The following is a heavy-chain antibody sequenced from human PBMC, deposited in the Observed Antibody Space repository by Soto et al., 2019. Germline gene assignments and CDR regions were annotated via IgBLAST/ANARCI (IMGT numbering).Heavy chain of an antibody. D-gene: IGHD2-15*01. V-gene: IGHV3-33*08. CDR3: ARVGGSTNYYYYYGMYV. CDR1: GFTFSSYG. J-gene: IGHJ6*02. CDR2: IWYDGSNK. Sequence: GGSLRLSCAASGFTFSSYGMHWVRQAPGKGLEWVAVIWYDGSNKYYADSVKGRFTISRDNSKNTLYLQMNSLRAEDTAVYYCARVGGSTNYYYYYGMYVWGQGTTVTVSS.